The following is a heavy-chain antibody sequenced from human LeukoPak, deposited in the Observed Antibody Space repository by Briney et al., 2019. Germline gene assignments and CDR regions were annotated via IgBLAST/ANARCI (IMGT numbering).Heavy chain of an antibody. D-gene: IGHD4-11*01. V-gene: IGHV3-30*01. Sequence: GWSLRLSCAASGFTFSNYAMHWVRQAPAKGLEWVAVISYDGSNKYYADSVKGRFTISRDNSKNTLYLQMNSLRAEDTAVYYCARGGARLQVAGYMDVWGKGTTVTVSS. CDR1: GFTFSNYA. CDR3: ARGGARLQVAGYMDV. J-gene: IGHJ6*03. CDR2: ISYDGSNK.